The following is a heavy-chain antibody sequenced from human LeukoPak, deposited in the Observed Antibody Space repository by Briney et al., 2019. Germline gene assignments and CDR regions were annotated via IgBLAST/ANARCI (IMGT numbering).Heavy chain of an antibody. CDR1: GGSFSGYY. CDR2: INHSGST. V-gene: IGHV4-34*01. CDR3: ARRSSSYHYYYYMDV. J-gene: IGHJ6*03. Sequence: SETLSLTCAVYGGSFSGYYWSWIRQPPGKGLEWIGEINHSGSTNYNPSLKSRVTISVDTSKNQFSLKLSSVTAADTAVYYCARRSSSYHYYYYMDVWGKGTTVTVSS. D-gene: IGHD6-13*01.